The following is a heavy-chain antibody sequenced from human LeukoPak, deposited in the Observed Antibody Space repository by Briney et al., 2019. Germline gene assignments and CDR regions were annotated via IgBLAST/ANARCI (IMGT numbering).Heavy chain of an antibody. D-gene: IGHD3-22*01. CDR2: ISSSGSTI. Sequence: PGGSLRLSCAASGFTFSDYYMSWIRQAPGKGLEWVSYISSSGSTIYYADSVKGRFTISRDNAKNSLYLQMNSLRAEDTAVYYCAGDSSSYYSYYYYYMDVWGKGTTVTVSS. CDR3: AGDSSSYYSYYYYYMDV. CDR1: GFTFSDYY. J-gene: IGHJ6*03. V-gene: IGHV3-11*01.